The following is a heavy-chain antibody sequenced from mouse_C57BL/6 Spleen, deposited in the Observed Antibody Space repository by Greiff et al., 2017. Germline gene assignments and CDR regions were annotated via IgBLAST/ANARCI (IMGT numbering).Heavy chain of an antibody. V-gene: IGHV5-4*03. CDR3: ASPFTTVVGYFDV. Sequence: EVKLMESGGGLVKPGGSLKLSCAASGFTFSSYAMSWVRQTPEKRLEWVATISDGGSYTYYPDNVKGRFTISRDNAKNNLYLQMSHLKSEDTAMYYCASPFTTVVGYFDVWGTGTTVTVSS. CDR2: ISDGGSYT. J-gene: IGHJ1*03. D-gene: IGHD1-1*01. CDR1: GFTFSSYA.